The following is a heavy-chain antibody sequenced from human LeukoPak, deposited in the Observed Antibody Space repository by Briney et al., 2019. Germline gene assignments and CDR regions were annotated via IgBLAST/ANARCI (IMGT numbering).Heavy chain of an antibody. J-gene: IGHJ5*02. D-gene: IGHD6-13*01. V-gene: IGHV1-18*04. CDR2: ISAYNGNT. Sequence: ASVKVSCRASGYTFTGYHMHWVRQAPGQGLEWMGWISAYNGNTNYAQKLQGRVTMTTDTSTSTAYMELRSLRSDDTAVYYCARDSSSSWGFFDPWGQGTLVTVSS. CDR1: GYTFTGYH. CDR3: ARDSSSSWGFFDP.